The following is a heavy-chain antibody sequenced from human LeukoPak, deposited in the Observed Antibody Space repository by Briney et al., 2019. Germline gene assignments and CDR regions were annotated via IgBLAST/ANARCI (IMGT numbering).Heavy chain of an antibody. Sequence: SETLSLTCTVSGYSISSGYYWSLIRQPPGKGLEWIGSIYYSGSTYYNPSLKSRVTISVDTSKNQFSLKLSSVTAADTAVYYCARHPQGYCSSTSCSHVFDHWGQGTLVTVSS. CDR2: IYYSGST. V-gene: IGHV4-38-2*02. D-gene: IGHD2-2*01. CDR1: GYSISSGYY. J-gene: IGHJ4*02. CDR3: ARHPQGYCSSTSCSHVFDH.